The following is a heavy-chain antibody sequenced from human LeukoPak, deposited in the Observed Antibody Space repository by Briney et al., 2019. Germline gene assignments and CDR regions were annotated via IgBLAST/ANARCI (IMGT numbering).Heavy chain of an antibody. V-gene: IGHV1-46*01. J-gene: IGHJ5*02. CDR2: INPSGGST. CDR3: ARTDCSSTSCYTNWFDP. CDR1: GYTFTSYY. D-gene: IGHD2-2*02. Sequence: ASVKVSCKASGYTFTSYYMHWVRQAPGQGLEWMGIINPSGGSTSYAQKFQGRVTMTRDMSTSTVYMELSSLGSEDTAVYYCARTDCSSTSCYTNWFDPWGQGTLVTVSS.